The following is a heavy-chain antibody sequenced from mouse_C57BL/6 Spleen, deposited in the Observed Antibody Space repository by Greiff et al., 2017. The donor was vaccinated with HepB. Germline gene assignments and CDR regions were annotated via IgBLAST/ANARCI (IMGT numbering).Heavy chain of an antibody. CDR3: ARESHWYFDV. CDR1: GYTFTSYW. Sequence: QVQLQQPGAELVRPGTSVKLSCKASGYTFTSYWMHWVKQRPGQGLEWIGVIDPSDSYTNYNQKFKGKATLTVDTSSSTAYMQLSSLTSEDSAVYYCARESHWYFDVWGTGTTVTVSS. CDR2: IDPSDSYT. V-gene: IGHV1-59*01. J-gene: IGHJ1*03.